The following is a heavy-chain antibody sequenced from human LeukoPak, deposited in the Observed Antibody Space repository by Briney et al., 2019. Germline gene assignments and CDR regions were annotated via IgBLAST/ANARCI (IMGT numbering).Heavy chain of an antibody. CDR3: AKASCYTAHCWFDP. Sequence: LSGGSLRLSCAASGFTFDDYAMHWVRQAPGKGLEWVSGISWNSGSIGYADSVKGRFTISRDNAKNSLYLQMNSLRAEDMALYYCAKASCYTAHCWFDPWGQGTLVTVSS. D-gene: IGHD2-2*02. V-gene: IGHV3-9*03. CDR2: ISWNSGSI. CDR1: GFTFDDYA. J-gene: IGHJ5*02.